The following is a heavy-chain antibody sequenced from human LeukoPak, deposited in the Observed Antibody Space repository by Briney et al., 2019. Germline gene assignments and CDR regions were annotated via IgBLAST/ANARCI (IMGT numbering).Heavy chain of an antibody. J-gene: IGHJ4*02. Sequence: GRSLRLSCAASGFTFSSYGMHWVRQAPGKGLEWVPVIWYDGSNKYYADSVKGRFTISRDNSKNTLYLQMNSLRAEDTAVYYCARDAKRRGYSYGKDYWGQGTLDTVSS. CDR2: IWYDGSNK. D-gene: IGHD5-18*01. CDR3: ARDAKRRGYSYGKDY. V-gene: IGHV3-33*01. CDR1: GFTFSSYG.